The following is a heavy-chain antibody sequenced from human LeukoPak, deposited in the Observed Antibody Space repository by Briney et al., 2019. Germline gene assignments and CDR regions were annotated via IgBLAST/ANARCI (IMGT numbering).Heavy chain of an antibody. D-gene: IGHD3-3*02. V-gene: IGHV4-39*01. J-gene: IGHJ4*02. CDR3: ARRNSIGVPGFYFDY. CDR2: IYYSGST. CDR1: GGSISSSSYY. Sequence: SETLSLTCTVSGGSISSSSYYWGWIRQPPGKGLEWIGSIYYSGSTYYNPSLQSRVPISVDTSKNQFSLKLSSVTAADTAVYYCARRNSIGVPGFYFDYWGQGTLVTVSS.